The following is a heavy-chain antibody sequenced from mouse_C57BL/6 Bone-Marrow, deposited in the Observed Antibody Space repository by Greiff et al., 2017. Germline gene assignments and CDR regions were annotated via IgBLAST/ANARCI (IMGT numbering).Heavy chain of an antibody. D-gene: IGHD2-3*01. CDR3: ARGWGIAY. J-gene: IGHJ3*01. Sequence: VQLQQSGPELVKPGASVKISCKASGYTFTDYYMNWVKQSHGKSLEWIGDINPNNGGTSYNQKFKGKATLTVDKSSSTAYMELRSLTSEDSAVYYCARGWGIAYWGQGTLVTVSA. V-gene: IGHV1-26*01. CDR1: GYTFTDYY. CDR2: INPNNGGT.